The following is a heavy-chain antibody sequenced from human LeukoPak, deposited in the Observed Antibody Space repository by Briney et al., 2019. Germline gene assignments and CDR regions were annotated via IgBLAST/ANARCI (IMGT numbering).Heavy chain of an antibody. Sequence: SVKVSCKASGYSFTIFHIHWVRQAPGQGLEWMGMINPSDGGTSYAQKFQGRVTMTSDTSTTTVAMDLSSLRSDDTAVYYCARESTFRLLRNVSDIWGQGTMVTVSS. CDR1: GYSFTIFH. CDR2: INPSDGGT. V-gene: IGHV1-46*01. J-gene: IGHJ3*02. D-gene: IGHD5-12*01. CDR3: ARESTFRLLRNVSDI.